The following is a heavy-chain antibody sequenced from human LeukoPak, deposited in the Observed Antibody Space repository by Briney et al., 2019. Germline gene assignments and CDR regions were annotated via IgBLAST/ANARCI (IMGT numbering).Heavy chain of an antibody. Sequence: SETLSLTCAVYGGSFSGYYWSWIRQPPGKGLEWIGYIYYSGSTNYNPSLKSRVTISVDTSKNQFSLKLSSVTAADTAVYYCARHFTMVRGTYYYYMYVWGKGTTVTISS. D-gene: IGHD3-10*01. J-gene: IGHJ6*03. CDR2: IYYSGST. CDR3: ARHFTMVRGTYYYYMYV. CDR1: GGSFSGYY. V-gene: IGHV4-59*01.